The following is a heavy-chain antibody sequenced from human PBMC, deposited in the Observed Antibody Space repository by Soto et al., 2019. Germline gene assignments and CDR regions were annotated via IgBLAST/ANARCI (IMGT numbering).Heavy chain of an antibody. Sequence: PGWSLRLSCAASVFTFISYGMHWVRQAPGEGLEWVAVISYDGSNKYYADSVKGRFTISRDNSKNTLFLQMNSLRGEDTAVYYCAKESYSSSSYYYGMDVWGQGTTVTV. CDR1: VFTFISYG. V-gene: IGHV3-30*18. CDR2: ISYDGSNK. D-gene: IGHD6-6*01. J-gene: IGHJ6*02. CDR3: AKESYSSSSYYYGMDV.